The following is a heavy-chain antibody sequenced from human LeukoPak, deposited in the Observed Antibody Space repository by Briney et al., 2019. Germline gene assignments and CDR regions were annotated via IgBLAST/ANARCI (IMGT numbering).Heavy chain of an antibody. CDR1: GFTVSSNY. V-gene: IGHV3-66*01. J-gene: IGHJ4*02. D-gene: IGHD6-13*01. CDR2: IYSGGST. CDR3: AREVYSSTWFDL. Sequence: GGSLRLSCAASGFTVSSNYMSWVRQAPGKGLEWVSVIYSGGSTYYADSVKGRFTISRDNSKNTLYLQMNSLRGDDTAVYYCAREVYSSTWFDLWGQGTLVTVSS.